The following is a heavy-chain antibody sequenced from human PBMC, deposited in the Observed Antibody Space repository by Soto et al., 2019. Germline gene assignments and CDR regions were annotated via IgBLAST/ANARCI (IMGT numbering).Heavy chain of an antibody. CDR1: GYIFTSYP. D-gene: IGHD3-10*01. Sequence: VQLVQSGAEVKKPEASVKVSCKTSGYIFTSYPIHWVRQAPGQRLEWMGWINPAKGDAGSSQGLQGRVTFTSDASANTVHLELINLRSEDTADYYCARKGYFGSGIYHFDSWGQGTLVTVSA. V-gene: IGHV1-3*01. CDR2: INPAKGDA. CDR3: ARKGYFGSGIYHFDS. J-gene: IGHJ4*02.